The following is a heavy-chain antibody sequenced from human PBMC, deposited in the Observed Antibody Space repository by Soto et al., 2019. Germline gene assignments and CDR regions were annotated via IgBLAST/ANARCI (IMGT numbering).Heavy chain of an antibody. V-gene: IGHV3-23*01. CDR3: ATDDPSSANEN. CDR1: GFTFRSYP. J-gene: IGHJ4*02. D-gene: IGHD6-19*01. Sequence: GGSLRLSCATSGFTFRSYPMNWVRQAPGKGLEWVSGISSSGGTTYYAGSVKGRFTVSRDNSKNTLYLQMNSLRAEDTAVYYCATDDPSSANENWGQGTQVTVSS. CDR2: ISSSGGTT.